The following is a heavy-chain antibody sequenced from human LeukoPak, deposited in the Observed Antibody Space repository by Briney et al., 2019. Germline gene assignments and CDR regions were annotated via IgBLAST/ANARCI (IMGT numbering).Heavy chain of an antibody. Sequence: GGSLRLSCAASEFDFSSHAMTWVRQAPGKGLEWVSAISISGNKTYYADSVKGRFTISRDNSKNTLYLQMNSLRAEDTAVYYCANEIRPNDYWGQGTQVTVSS. CDR3: ANEIRPNDY. V-gene: IGHV3-23*01. CDR1: EFDFSSHA. D-gene: IGHD4-17*01. CDR2: ISISGNKT. J-gene: IGHJ4*02.